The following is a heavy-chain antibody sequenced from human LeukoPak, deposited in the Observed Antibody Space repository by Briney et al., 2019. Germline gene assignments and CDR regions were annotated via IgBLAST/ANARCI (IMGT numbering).Heavy chain of an antibody. CDR3: AREEAYNWFDL. V-gene: IGHV4-34*01. CDR1: GGSFSGYY. Sequence: IPSETLSLTCAVYGGSFSGYYWSWIRQPPAKGLEWIGEINHSGSTNYNPSLKSRVTISVDTSKNQFSLKLSSVTAADPAVYYCAREEAYNWFDLWGQGTLVTVSS. J-gene: IGHJ5*02. CDR2: INHSGST.